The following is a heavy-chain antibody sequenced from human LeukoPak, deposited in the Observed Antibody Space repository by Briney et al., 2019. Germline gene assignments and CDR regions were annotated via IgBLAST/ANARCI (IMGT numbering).Heavy chain of an antibody. D-gene: IGHD3-22*01. Sequence: PGGSLRLSCEASGFTFSSHWMTWVRQAPGKGPEWVASINKDGSEKYYVDSVKGRFTISRDNSKNSLYLQMDSLRTEDSALYYCAKDLAYRYDRSDYYYAGRDYDYGMHVWGQGTTVSVSS. V-gene: IGHV3-7*03. CDR2: INKDGSEK. CDR1: GFTFSSHW. CDR3: AKDLAYRYDRSDYYYAGRDYDYGMHV. J-gene: IGHJ6*02.